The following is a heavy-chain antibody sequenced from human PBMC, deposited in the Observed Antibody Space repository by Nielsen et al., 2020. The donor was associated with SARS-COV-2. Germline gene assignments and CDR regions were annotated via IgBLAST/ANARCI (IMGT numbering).Heavy chain of an antibody. CDR1: GYTFTSYG. V-gene: IGHV1-8*02. Sequence: ASVKVSCKASGYTFTSYGISWVRQAPGQGLEWMGWMNPNSGNTGFAQKFQGRITMARNTSMSAAYMELSDLRSEDTAVYYCARAPAFCSSITCSAGGYYFDYWGQGTLVTVSS. CDR2: MNPNSGNT. CDR3: ARAPAFCSSITCSAGGYYFDY. J-gene: IGHJ4*02. D-gene: IGHD2-2*01.